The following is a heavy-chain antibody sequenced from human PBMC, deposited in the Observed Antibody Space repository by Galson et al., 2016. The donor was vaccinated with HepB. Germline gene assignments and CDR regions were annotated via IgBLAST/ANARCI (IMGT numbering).Heavy chain of an antibody. CDR2: ISATGGVT. J-gene: IGHJ6*02. V-gene: IGHV3-23*01. CDR1: GFPFSSYA. CDR3: AKAELRTSWSFDYYAMDV. Sequence: SLRLSCAASGFPFSSYAMSWVRQSPGKGLEWVSGISATGGVTWYADSVKGRFTISRDNSGNTLYLEMNTLRAEDTAVFYCAKAELRTSWSFDYYAMDVWGQGTTVTVSS. D-gene: IGHD1-14*01.